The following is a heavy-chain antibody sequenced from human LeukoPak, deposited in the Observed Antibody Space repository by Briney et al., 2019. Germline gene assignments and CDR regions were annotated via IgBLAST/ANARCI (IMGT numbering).Heavy chain of an antibody. V-gene: IGHV4-34*01. D-gene: IGHD3-22*01. J-gene: IGHJ4*02. CDR1: GGSFSGYY. Sequence: SETLSLTCAVYGGSFSGYYWSWIRQPPGKGLEWIGDINHSGSTNYNPSLKSRVTISVDTSKNQFSLKLSSVTAADTAVYYCARDKYYYDSSAYYYFDYWGQGTLVTVSS. CDR2: INHSGST. CDR3: ARDKYYYDSSAYYYFDY.